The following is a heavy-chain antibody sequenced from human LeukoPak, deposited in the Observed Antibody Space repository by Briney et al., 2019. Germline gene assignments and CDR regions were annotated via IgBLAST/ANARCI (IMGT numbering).Heavy chain of an antibody. Sequence: GGSLRLSCAASGFTFSSYGMHWVRQAPGKGLEWVSSISSSSSYIYYADSVKGRFTISRDNAKNSLYLQMNSLRAEDTAVYYCARDSSGLDFDYWGQGTLVTVSS. D-gene: IGHD3-22*01. CDR1: GFTFSSYG. CDR2: ISSSSSYI. V-gene: IGHV3-21*01. CDR3: ARDSSGLDFDY. J-gene: IGHJ4*02.